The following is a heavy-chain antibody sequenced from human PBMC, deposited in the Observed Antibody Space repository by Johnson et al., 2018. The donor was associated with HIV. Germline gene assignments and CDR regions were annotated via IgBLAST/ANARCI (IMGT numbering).Heavy chain of an antibody. CDR2: IYSGGST. Sequence: VQLVESGGGLVQPGGSLRLSCAVSGFTVSTSYMTWVRQAPGKGLDWVSVIYSGGSTYYADSVKGRFIISRDNSKNTLYLQMNSLRVEDTAVYYCARRQYCSTWQVAFDVWGRGTTVTVSS. J-gene: IGHJ3*01. V-gene: IGHV3-53*01. D-gene: IGHD6-13*01. CDR3: ARRQYCSTWQVAFDV. CDR1: GFTVSTSY.